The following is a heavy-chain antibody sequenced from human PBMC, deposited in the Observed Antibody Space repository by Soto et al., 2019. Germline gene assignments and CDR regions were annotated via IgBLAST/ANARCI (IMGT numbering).Heavy chain of an antibody. CDR1: GGFTSTTNW. Sequence: QLQLQESGPGLVRPSGTLSLTCAVSGGFTSTTNWWSWVRQPPGKGLERIGDAYHSGSTVYNPSRKGRASISVDKSKHQSALRLTSATAADTAVYFCARRPPSSYYGGSGTFDYWGQRTLVTVSS. CDR3: ARRPPSSYYGGSGTFDY. CDR2: AYHSGST. J-gene: IGHJ4*02. V-gene: IGHV4-4*02. D-gene: IGHD3-10*01.